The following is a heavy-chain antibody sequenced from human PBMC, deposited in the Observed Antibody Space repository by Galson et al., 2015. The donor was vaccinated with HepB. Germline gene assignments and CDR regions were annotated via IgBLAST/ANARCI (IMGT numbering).Heavy chain of an antibody. CDR2: ISGDGVNT. Sequence: SLRLSCAASGFTFSSSAMTWVRQAPGKGQEWVSAISGDGVNTYYADSVEGRFTISRDNSKNTLYLQMNSLRVDDTAVYYCAKVFCSTTDCRYYYYYMDVWGKGTTVTVSS. CDR3: AKVFCSTTDCRYYYYYMDV. J-gene: IGHJ6*03. D-gene: IGHD2-2*01. CDR1: GFTFSSSA. V-gene: IGHV3-23*01.